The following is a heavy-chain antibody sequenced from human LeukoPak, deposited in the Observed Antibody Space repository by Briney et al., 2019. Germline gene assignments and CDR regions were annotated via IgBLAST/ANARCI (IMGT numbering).Heavy chain of an antibody. V-gene: IGHV3-13*01. CDR3: ARVAKERVGGVYYFDY. Sequence: GGSLRLSCAASGFTFSDYDMHWVRQAPGKGLEWVSAIGTAGDTYYTDSVKGRFTISRENAKNSLYLQMNSLRAGDTAVYYCARVAKERVGGVYYFDYWGQGALVTVSS. D-gene: IGHD1-1*01. J-gene: IGHJ4*02. CDR2: IGTAGDT. CDR1: GFTFSDYD.